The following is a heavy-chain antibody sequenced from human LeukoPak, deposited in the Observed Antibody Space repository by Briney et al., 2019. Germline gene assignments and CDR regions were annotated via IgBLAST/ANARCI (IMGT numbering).Heavy chain of an antibody. V-gene: IGHV4-34*01. CDR1: GGSFSGYY. CDR3: ARGRGIAVY. Sequence: KPSETLSLTCAVYGGSFSGYYWSWIRQPPGKGLEWIGEINHSGSTNYNPSLKSRVTISVDTSKNQFSLKLSSVTAADTAVYYCARGRGIAVYWGQGTLVTVSS. J-gene: IGHJ4*02. CDR2: INHSGST. D-gene: IGHD6-19*01.